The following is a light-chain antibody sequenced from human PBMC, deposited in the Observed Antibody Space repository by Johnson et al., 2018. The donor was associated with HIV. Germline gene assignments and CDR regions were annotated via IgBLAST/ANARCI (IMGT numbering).Light chain of an antibody. CDR3: GTWDTSLGAHYG. J-gene: IGLJ1*01. CDR1: SSNIGNNH. V-gene: IGLV1-51*02. Sequence: QSVLTQPPSVSAAPGQKVTISCSGSSSNIGNNHVSWYQQLPGTAPKLLIYEKNKRPSGIPDRFSASKSGTSATLDITGLQTGDEADYYCGTWDTSLGAHYGFGTGTKVTVL. CDR2: EKN.